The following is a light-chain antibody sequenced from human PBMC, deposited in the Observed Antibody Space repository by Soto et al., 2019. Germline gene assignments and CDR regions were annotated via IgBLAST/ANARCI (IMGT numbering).Light chain of an antibody. J-gene: IGLJ2*01. CDR1: SSSIGSYS. Sequence: QSVLTQPPSASGAPGQRVTISCSGSSSSIGSYSVYWYQQLPGTAPKLLIYEDNQRRSWVPDRFSGSKSDTSASLAISGLRSGDEAAYYCASWDDSLSVIFGGGTKLTVL. V-gene: IGLV1-47*01. CDR2: EDN. CDR3: ASWDDSLSVI.